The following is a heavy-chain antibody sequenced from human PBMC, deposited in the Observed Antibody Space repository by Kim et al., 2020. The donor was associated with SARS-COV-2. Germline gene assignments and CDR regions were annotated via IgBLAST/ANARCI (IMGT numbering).Heavy chain of an antibody. V-gene: IGHV3-30*18. Sequence: GGSLRLSCAASGFIFSNFAMHWVRQAPGKGLEWLALISYEGSKKYYADSLKGRFTISRDSSKNTLYLQMNSLRAEDTAVYYCAKDKSFCMITFGGESGGLDVWGQGTTVTVSS. CDR3: AKDKSFCMITFGGESGGLDV. J-gene: IGHJ6*02. CDR2: ISYEGSKK. CDR1: GFIFSNFA. D-gene: IGHD3-16*01.